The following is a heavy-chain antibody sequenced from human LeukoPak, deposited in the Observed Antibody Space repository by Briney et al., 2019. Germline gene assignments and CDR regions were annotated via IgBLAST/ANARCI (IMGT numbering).Heavy chain of an antibody. CDR1: GVSMSSYY. V-gene: IGHV4-59*01. CDR2: IYYRGST. Sequence: SETLSLTCTVSGVSMSSYYWSWIRQPPGKGLGWIGYIYYRGSTNYNPSLKSRVTISVDTSKNPLSLKLTSATAADTAVYYCARDHDSSGYYYVGGWFDPWGQGTLVTVSS. CDR3: ARDHDSSGYYYVGGWFDP. J-gene: IGHJ5*02. D-gene: IGHD3-22*01.